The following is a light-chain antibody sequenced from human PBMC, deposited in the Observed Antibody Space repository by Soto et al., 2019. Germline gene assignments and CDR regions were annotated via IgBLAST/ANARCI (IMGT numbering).Light chain of an antibody. Sequence: VMTQSPATLSVSPGERATLSCRASQNLRSSLAWYQQKPGQAPRLLIYDVSNRATGVPARFSGSGSGTDFRLTVSSLEPEDSAVYYCQQRRNSITFGQGTRLEIK. CDR2: DVS. V-gene: IGKV3-11*01. CDR3: QQRRNSIT. J-gene: IGKJ5*01. CDR1: QNLRSS.